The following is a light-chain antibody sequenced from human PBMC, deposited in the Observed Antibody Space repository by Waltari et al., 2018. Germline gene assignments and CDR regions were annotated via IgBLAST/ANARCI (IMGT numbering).Light chain of an antibody. CDR3: LLSFYDIRA. CDR2: DTD. CDR1: PGAVTSTHH. J-gene: IGLJ3*02. V-gene: IGLV7-46*01. Sequence: QAEVTQEPSLTVSPGGTVTPTCGPSPGAVTSTHHPYWFLQKPGQVPRTLIYDTDTKPSWTPARFSGSLLGGKAALTLSGAQPEDEAVYYCLLSFYDIRAFGGGTKLTVL.